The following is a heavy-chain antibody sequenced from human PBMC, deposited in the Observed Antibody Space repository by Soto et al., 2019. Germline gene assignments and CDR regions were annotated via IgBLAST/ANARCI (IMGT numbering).Heavy chain of an antibody. V-gene: IGHV3-48*01. Sequence: EVQLVESGGGLVQSGGSLRLSCAASRFSLSSYSMNWVRQAPGKGLKWVSYSSGSSSTIYYADSVKGRFTISRDNAKNSLYLHMNSLRAEDTAVYYCARDSGDNYYFYYMDVWGKGTTVTVSS. CDR2: SSGSSSTI. D-gene: IGHD6-25*01. CDR3: ARDSGDNYYFYYMDV. J-gene: IGHJ6*03. CDR1: RFSLSSYS.